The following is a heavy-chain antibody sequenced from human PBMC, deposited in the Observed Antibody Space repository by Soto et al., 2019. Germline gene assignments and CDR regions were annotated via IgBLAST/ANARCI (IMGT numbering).Heavy chain of an antibody. CDR3: ARALKSSWGSLYYFDY. D-gene: IGHD7-27*01. V-gene: IGHV4-59*01. J-gene: IGHJ4*02. Sequence: SETLSLTCTVSGGSISSYYWSWIRQPPGKGLEWIGYIYYSGSTNYNPSLKSRVTISVDTSKNQFSLKLSSVTAADTAVYYCARALKSSWGSLYYFDYWGQGTLVTVSS. CDR1: GGSISSYY. CDR2: IYYSGST.